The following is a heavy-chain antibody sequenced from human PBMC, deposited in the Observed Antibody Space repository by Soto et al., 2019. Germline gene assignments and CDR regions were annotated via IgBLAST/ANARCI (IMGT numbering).Heavy chain of an antibody. CDR2: IYSGGST. CDR3: ARGPDREHLGRYYYYYGMDV. V-gene: IGHV3-53*01. CDR1: GFTVSSNY. J-gene: IGHJ6*02. Sequence: GGSLRLSCAASGFTVSSNYMSWVRQAPGKGLEWVSVIYSGGSTYYADSVKGRFTISRDNSKNTLYLQMNSLRAEDTAVYYCARGPDREHLGRYYYYYGMDVWGQGTTVTVSS. D-gene: IGHD7-27*01.